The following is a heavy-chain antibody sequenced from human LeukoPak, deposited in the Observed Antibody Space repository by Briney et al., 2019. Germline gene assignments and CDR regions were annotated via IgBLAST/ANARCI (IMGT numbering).Heavy chain of an antibody. V-gene: IGHV4-61*02. CDR2: IYTSGST. D-gene: IGHD3-22*01. CDR1: GGSISSGNYY. J-gene: IGHJ6*03. Sequence: SSQTLSLTCTVSGGSISSGNYYWSWIRQPAGKGLEWIGRIYTSGSTNYNPSLKSRVTISVDTSKNQFSLKLSSVTAADTAVYYCARAPYYYDSSGPWDHYYYMDVWGKGTTVTVSS. CDR3: ARAPYYYDSSGPWDHYYYMDV.